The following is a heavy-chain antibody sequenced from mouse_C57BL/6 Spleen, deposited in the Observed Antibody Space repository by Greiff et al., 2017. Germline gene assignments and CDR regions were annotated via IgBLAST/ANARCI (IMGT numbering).Heavy chain of an antibody. Sequence: VQLQQSGAELMKPGASVKLSCKATGYTFTGYWIEWVKQRTGHGLEWIGEILPGSGSTNYNEKFKGKATFTTDTSSNTAYMQLSSLTTEDSDIYYCARGYVMATTRDWDWCACWGQGTLVTVSA. J-gene: IGHJ3*01. V-gene: IGHV1-9*01. CDR1: GYTFTGYW. D-gene: IGHD4-1*01. CDR2: ILPGSGST. CDR3: ARGYVMATTRDWDWCAC.